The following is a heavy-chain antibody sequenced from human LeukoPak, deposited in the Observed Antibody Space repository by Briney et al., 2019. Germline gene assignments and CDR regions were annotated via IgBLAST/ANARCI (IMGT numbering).Heavy chain of an antibody. V-gene: IGHV3-23*01. CDR1: GFTLSNYA. Sequence: GGSLRLSCVASGFTLSNYAMSWVRQAPGKGLEWVSSISGSGGSTYQAENVKGRFTISRDNSKNTLYLQMNSLRDEDTAIYYCAAGYTTGWYVRYFDYWGQGTLVTVSS. CDR3: AAGYTTGWYVRYFDY. D-gene: IGHD6-19*01. J-gene: IGHJ4*02. CDR2: ISGSGGST.